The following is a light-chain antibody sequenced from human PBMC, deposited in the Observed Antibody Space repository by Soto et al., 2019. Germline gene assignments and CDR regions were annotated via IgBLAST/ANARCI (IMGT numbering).Light chain of an antibody. Sequence: EIVLTQSPGTLSLSPGERATLSCRASQSVSDMYLAWYQQKPGQAPRLLIYASNRSTGIPDRFSGSGSGTDFTLTISRLDTEDFAVYYCQHYGTSALFGPGTKVDIK. CDR1: QSVSDMY. CDR2: AS. CDR3: QHYGTSAL. V-gene: IGKV3-20*01. J-gene: IGKJ3*01.